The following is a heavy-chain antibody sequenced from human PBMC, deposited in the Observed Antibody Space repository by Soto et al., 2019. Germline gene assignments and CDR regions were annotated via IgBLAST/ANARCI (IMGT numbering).Heavy chain of an antibody. CDR2: IYYTGST. CDR3: ARRNIRGRRPYSSYYIDV. D-gene: IGHD2-15*01. V-gene: IGHV4-59*08. Sequence: SETLSLTCTVSGGSLSAYYWSWIRQPPGRGLEWIGYIYYTGSTNYNPSLKSRVTISADTSKNQFSLRLSSLTAADTAVYYCARRNIRGRRPYSSYYIDVWGKGTTVTVSS. CDR1: GGSLSAYY. J-gene: IGHJ6*03.